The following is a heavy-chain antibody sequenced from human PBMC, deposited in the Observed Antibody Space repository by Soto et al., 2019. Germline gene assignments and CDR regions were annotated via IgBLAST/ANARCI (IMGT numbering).Heavy chain of an antibody. Sequence: ASVKVSCKASGYTFSDYYIHWVRQAPGQGREWMGWINPNSGGTKYAPKFQGGVTMNRDTSITTAYMELSRLSSGDTAVYYCAREPATAKPEGVDFWGQGTLVTVSS. CDR3: AREPATAKPEGVDF. J-gene: IGHJ4*02. CDR1: GYTFSDYY. V-gene: IGHV1-2*02. D-gene: IGHD1-1*01. CDR2: INPNSGGT.